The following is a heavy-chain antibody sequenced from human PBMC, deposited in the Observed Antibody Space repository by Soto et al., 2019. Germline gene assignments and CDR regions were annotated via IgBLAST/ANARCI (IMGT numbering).Heavy chain of an antibody. V-gene: IGHV1-69*13. D-gene: IGHD3-22*01. J-gene: IGHJ4*02. CDR3: ARELNRDKYYYDSSGLPGLFDY. CDR1: GGTFSSYA. CDR2: IIPIFGTA. Sequence: SVKVSCKASGGTFSSYAISWVRQAPGQGLEWMGGIIPIFGTANYAQKFQGRVTITADESTSTAYMELSSLRSEDTAVYYCARELNRDKYYYDSSGLPGLFDYWGQGTLVTVSS.